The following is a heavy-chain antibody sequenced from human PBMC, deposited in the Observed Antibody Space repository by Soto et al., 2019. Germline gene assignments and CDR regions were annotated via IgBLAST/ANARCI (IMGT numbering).Heavy chain of an antibody. Sequence: GWSLRLSCAASGFTFSSYAMSWVRQAPGKGLEWVSAISGSGGSTYYADSVKGRFTISRDNSKNTLYLQMNSLRAEDTAVYYSAKDRKWELGDYFDYWGQATLVTVSS. D-gene: IGHD1-26*01. CDR1: GFTFSSYA. CDR3: AKDRKWELGDYFDY. CDR2: ISGSGGST. V-gene: IGHV3-23*01. J-gene: IGHJ4*02.